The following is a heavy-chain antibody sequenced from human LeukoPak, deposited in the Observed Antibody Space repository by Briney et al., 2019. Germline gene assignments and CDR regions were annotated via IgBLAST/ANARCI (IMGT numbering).Heavy chain of an antibody. Sequence: SETLSLTCTVSGGSISSGGYYWSWIRQPPGKGLEWIGYIYHSGSTYYNPSLKSRVTISVDRSKNQFSLKLSSVTAADTAAYYCARDFSVEDSSGFHDAFDIWGQGTMVTVSS. CDR2: IYHSGST. J-gene: IGHJ3*02. CDR3: ARDFSVEDSSGFHDAFDI. V-gene: IGHV4-30-2*01. D-gene: IGHD3-22*01. CDR1: GGSISSGGYY.